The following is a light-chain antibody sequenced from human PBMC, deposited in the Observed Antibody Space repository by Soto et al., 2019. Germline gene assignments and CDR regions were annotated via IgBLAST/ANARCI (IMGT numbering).Light chain of an antibody. Sequence: DIQMNQSPSTLSASIGDRVTITCRASQSISSWLAWYQQKPGKAPELLIYDASTLKSGVPARFSGSGSVTDFTLTISDLQPDDFATYYGQQYNTYEFCQGTMVDIK. CDR1: QSISSW. J-gene: IGKJ1*01. V-gene: IGKV1-5*01. CDR3: QQYNTYE. CDR2: DAS.